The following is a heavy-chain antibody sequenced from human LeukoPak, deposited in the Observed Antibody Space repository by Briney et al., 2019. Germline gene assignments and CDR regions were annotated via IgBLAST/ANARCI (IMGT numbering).Heavy chain of an antibody. V-gene: IGHV1-2*02. Sequence: ASVKVSCKASGYIFTGYYMHWVRQAPGQGLEWMGWINPNNGGTDYAQKFQGRVTMTRDPSISTAYMELSRLRIDDTAVYYCARVFSIGFMDVWGKGTTITVSS. J-gene: IGHJ6*04. CDR1: GYIFTGYY. D-gene: IGHD6-19*01. CDR3: ARVFSIGFMDV. CDR2: INPNNGGT.